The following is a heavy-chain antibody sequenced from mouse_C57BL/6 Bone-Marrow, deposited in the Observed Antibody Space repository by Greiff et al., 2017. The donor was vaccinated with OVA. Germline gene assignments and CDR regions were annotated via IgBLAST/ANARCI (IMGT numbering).Heavy chain of an antibody. V-gene: IGHV1-87*01. D-gene: IGHD2-3*01. CDR2: IYPGDGDT. CDR1: GYTFTSYW. Sequence: QVQLKQSGAELARPGASVKLSCKASGYTFTSYWMQWVKQRPGQGLEWIGAIYPGDGDTRYTQKFKGKATLTADKSSSTAYMQLSSLASEDSAVYYCARDDGYGYWGQGTTLTVSS. CDR3: ARDDGYGY. J-gene: IGHJ2*01.